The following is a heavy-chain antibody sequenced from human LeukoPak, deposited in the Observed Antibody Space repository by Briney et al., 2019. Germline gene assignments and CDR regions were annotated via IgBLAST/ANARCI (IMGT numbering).Heavy chain of an antibody. CDR1: GFTVNTYS. V-gene: IGHV3-48*04. J-gene: IGHJ4*02. CDR3: ATAPMGSGRLPFFDH. Sequence: GGSLRLSCAASGFTVNTYSMNWVRQAPGQGLEWISYVSSSGTIYYADSVKGRFTVSRDNAQNSLFLQMSSLRADDTAVYYCATAPMGSGRLPFFDHWGQGTLVTVSS. D-gene: IGHD3-10*01. CDR2: VSSSGTI.